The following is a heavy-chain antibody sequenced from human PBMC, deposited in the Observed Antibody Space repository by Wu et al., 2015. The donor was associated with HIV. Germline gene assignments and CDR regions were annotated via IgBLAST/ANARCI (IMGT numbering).Heavy chain of an antibody. CDR1: GYTFTGYY. Sequence: QVQLVQSGAEVKKPGASVKVSCKASGYTFTGYYMHWVRQAPGQGLEWMGWINPNSGATNYAQKFQGRVTMTRDTSIGTAYMELSRLTSDDTAVYFCARPQYSGNYDLHYWGQGTLVTVSS. CDR3: ARPQYSGNYDLHY. D-gene: IGHD3-22*01. J-gene: IGHJ4*02. CDR2: INPNSGAT. V-gene: IGHV1-2*02.